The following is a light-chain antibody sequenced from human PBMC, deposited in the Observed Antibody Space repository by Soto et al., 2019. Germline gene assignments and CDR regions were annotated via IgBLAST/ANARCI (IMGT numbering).Light chain of an antibody. CDR1: QGIRSW. CDR3: QQSDTFPAT. J-gene: IGKJ4*01. Sequence: DIQMTQSPSSVSASVGDRVTITCRASQGIRSWLAWYQQRPGKAPKLLISAASSFQSAVPSRFSGSGSGTDFTLTISSLQPDDFATYYCQQSDTFPATFGGGTKVEIK. CDR2: AAS. V-gene: IGKV1D-12*01.